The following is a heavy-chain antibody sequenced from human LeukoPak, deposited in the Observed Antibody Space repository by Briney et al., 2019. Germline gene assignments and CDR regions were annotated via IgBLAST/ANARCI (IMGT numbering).Heavy chain of an antibody. Sequence: ASVKVSCKASGYTFTRYAMHWVLQAPGQRLEWMGWINAGNGNTKYSQKFQGRVTITRDTSASTAYMELSSLRSEDTAVYYCARETAVPATIYYYYGMDVWGQGTTVTVSS. D-gene: IGHD2-2*01. CDR3: ARETAVPATIYYYYGMDV. CDR2: INAGNGNT. V-gene: IGHV1-3*01. CDR1: GYTFTRYA. J-gene: IGHJ6*02.